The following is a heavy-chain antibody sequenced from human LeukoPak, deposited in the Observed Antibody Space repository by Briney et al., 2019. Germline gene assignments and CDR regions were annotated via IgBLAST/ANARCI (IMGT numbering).Heavy chain of an antibody. V-gene: IGHV4-39*01. D-gene: IGHD3-22*01. CDR1: GGSISSSSYY. CDR3: ARLNYYDSSGYYYYYYYMDV. CDR2: IYYNGYT. Sequence: SETLSLTCTVSGGSISSSSYYWGWIRQPPGKGLEWIGSIYYNGYTHYSPSLRSRVTISVDTSKNQFSLKLSSVTAADTAVYYCARLNYYDSSGYYYYYYYMDVWGKGTTVTVSS. J-gene: IGHJ6*03.